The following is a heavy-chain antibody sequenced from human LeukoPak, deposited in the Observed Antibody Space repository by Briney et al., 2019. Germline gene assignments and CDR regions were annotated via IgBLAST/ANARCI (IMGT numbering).Heavy chain of an antibody. CDR1: GYTFTSHD. CDR3: ARVWFGAKDEDY. V-gene: IGHV1-8*01. CDR2: MNANSGNT. D-gene: IGHD3-10*01. Sequence: GASVKVSCKASGYTFTSHDINWVRQGPGQGLEWMGWMNANSGNTGYAQKFQGRVTMTRDTSISTAYMELRSLTSEDTAVYYCARVWFGAKDEDYWGQGTLVTVSS. J-gene: IGHJ4*02.